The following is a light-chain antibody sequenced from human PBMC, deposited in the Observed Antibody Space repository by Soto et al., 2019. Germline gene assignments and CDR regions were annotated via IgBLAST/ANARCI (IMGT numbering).Light chain of an antibody. CDR1: QSVSRSY. V-gene: IGKV3-20*01. Sequence: EMVLTQSPGTPSLSPGERATLSRRASQSVSRSYLAWYQQKPGQAPRLLIYGVSSRATGIPDRFSGSGSGTDFTLTISRLEPEDFALYYCHQYGSSTWTFGQGTKVDIK. CDR3: HQYGSSTWT. J-gene: IGKJ1*01. CDR2: GVS.